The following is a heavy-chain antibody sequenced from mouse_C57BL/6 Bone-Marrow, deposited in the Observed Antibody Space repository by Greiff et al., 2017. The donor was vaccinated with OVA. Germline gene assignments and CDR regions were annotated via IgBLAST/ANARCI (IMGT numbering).Heavy chain of an antibody. V-gene: IGHV14-4*01. CDR2: IDPENGDT. Sequence: DVKLVESGAELVRPGASVKLSCTASGFNIKDDYMHWVKQRPEQGLEWIGWIDPENGDTEYASKFQGKATITADTSSNTAYLQLSSLTSEDTAVYYCFPSGTIDYWGQGTTLTVSS. CDR3: FPSGTIDY. D-gene: IGHD4-1*01. CDR1: GFNIKDDY. J-gene: IGHJ2*01.